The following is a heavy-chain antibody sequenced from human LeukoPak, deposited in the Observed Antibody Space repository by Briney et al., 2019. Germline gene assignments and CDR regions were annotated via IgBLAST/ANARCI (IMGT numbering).Heavy chain of an antibody. CDR1: GLTFSTAW. Sequence: MPGGSLRLSCSASGLTFSTAWWSWVRQAPGKGLEWVGRIKSQVDGGATDYAAPVKGRFTISRDDSKNVMYLQMSSPKTEDTAVYYSTTDPGYYGVSWGQGTLVTVSS. J-gene: IGHJ5*02. CDR2: IKSQVDGGAT. CDR3: TTDPGYYGVS. D-gene: IGHD3-10*01. V-gene: IGHV3-15*01.